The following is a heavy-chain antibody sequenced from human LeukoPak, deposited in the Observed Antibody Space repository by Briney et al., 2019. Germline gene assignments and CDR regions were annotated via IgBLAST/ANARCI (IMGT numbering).Heavy chain of an antibody. V-gene: IGHV4-39*01. CDR2: IYYTGST. J-gene: IGHJ4*02. Sequence: SETLSLTCVASGDSISSSTYYWGWIRQPPGKGLEWIGSIYYTGSTYYNPSLKSRVTISVDTSKNQLSLTLTSVAAADTAAYYCAKHKNSGVATSYYFDYWGQGTLVTVSS. D-gene: IGHD5-12*01. CDR1: GDSISSSTYY. CDR3: AKHKNSGVATSYYFDY.